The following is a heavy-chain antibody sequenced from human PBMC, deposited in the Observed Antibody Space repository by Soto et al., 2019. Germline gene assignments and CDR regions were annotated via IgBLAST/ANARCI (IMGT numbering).Heavy chain of an antibody. Sequence: SVKVSFKASGYAFSNNDISWVRHVTGQGLEWMGWMNPNSGNGGYAQKFQGRVTMTRDTSTSTAYLELSSLASDDTAIYYCARMATSGTLNWFDPWGQGTLVTVYS. CDR3: ARMATSGTLNWFDP. V-gene: IGHV1-8*01. J-gene: IGHJ5*02. CDR2: MNPNSGNG. CDR1: GYAFSNND.